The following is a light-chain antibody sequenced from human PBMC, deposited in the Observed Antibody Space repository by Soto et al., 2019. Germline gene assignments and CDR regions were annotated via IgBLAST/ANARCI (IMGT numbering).Light chain of an antibody. CDR1: QTITRY. CDR2: AAS. V-gene: IGKV1-39*01. Sequence: DIQMTQSPSSLSASVGDRVTITCRANQTITRYLNWYQQKPGTAPKLLIYAASSLQEGVPSRFRGSGSGTHLTLPLSNLQPEDFAAYSCQQSFRFPLPFGQGTKLQIK. J-gene: IGKJ2*01. CDR3: QQSFRFPLP.